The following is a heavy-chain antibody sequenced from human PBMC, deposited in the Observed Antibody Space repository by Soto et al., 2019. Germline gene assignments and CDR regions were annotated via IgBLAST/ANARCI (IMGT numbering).Heavy chain of an antibody. J-gene: IGHJ6*02. CDR1: GGSFSGYY. D-gene: IGHD5-18*01. CDR3: ARGPAGYSYGPRPRYYYGMDV. Sequence: SETLSLTCAVYGGSFSGYYWSWIRQPPGKGLEWIGEINHSGSTNYNPSLKSRVTISVDTSKNQFSLKLSSVTAADTAVYYWARGPAGYSYGPRPRYYYGMDVWGQGTTVTVSS. CDR2: INHSGST. V-gene: IGHV4-34*01.